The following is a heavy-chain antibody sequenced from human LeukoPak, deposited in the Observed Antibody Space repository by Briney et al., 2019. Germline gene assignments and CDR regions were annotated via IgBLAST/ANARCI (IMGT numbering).Heavy chain of an antibody. CDR3: ARTLPATATFFDY. Sequence: SETLSLTCTVSGYSISSGYYWGWIRQPPGKGLEWIGSIYYSGSTYYNPSLKSRVTISVDTSKNQFSLKLSSVTAADTAVYYCARTLPATATFFDYWGQGTLVTVSS. V-gene: IGHV4-38-2*02. CDR1: GYSISSGYY. D-gene: IGHD2-15*01. CDR2: IYYSGST. J-gene: IGHJ4*02.